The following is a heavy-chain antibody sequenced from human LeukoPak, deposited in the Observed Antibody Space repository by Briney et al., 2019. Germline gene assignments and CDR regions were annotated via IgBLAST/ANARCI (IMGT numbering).Heavy chain of an antibody. CDR3: AREYCSSTSCYIRLFAFDI. J-gene: IGHJ3*02. Sequence: ASVKVSCKASGYTFTGYYMHWVRQAPGQGLEWMGWINPNSGGTNYAQKFQGRVTMTRDTSISTAYMELRGLRSDDTAVYYCAREYCSSTSCYIRLFAFDIWGQGTMVTVSS. CDR2: INPNSGGT. D-gene: IGHD2-2*02. CDR1: GYTFTGYY. V-gene: IGHV1-2*02.